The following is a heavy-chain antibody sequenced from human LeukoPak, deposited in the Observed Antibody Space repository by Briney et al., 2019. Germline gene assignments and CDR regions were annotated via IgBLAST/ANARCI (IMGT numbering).Heavy chain of an antibody. V-gene: IGHV4-59*08. CDR2: IYYSGST. Sequence: SETLSLTCTVSGGSISSSYWSWIRQPPGKGLEWIGYIYYSGSTNYNPSLKSRVTISVDTSKNQFSLKLSSVTAADTAVYYCARLVHHRSPPWFDPWGQGTLVTVSS. CDR3: ARLVHHRSPPWFDP. CDR1: GGSISSSY. D-gene: IGHD2-2*01. J-gene: IGHJ5*02.